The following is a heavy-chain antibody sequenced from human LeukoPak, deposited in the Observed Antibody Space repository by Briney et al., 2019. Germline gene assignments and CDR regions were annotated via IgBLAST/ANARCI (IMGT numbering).Heavy chain of an antibody. D-gene: IGHD2-2*02. Sequence: ASVKISCKASGYTFSGYYMHWVRQARGQGLEWMGWINPNSGGTNYVQKFQGRVTMTRDTSISTAYMELSRLRSDDTAVYYCAREMIVPAAILLYYYYGMDVWGQGTTVTVSS. CDR3: AREMIVPAAILLYYYYGMDV. J-gene: IGHJ6*02. CDR2: INPNSGGT. V-gene: IGHV1-2*02. CDR1: GYTFSGYY.